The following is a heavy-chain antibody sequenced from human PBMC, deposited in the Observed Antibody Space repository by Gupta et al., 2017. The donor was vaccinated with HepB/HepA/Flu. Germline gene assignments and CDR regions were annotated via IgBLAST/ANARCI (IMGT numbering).Heavy chain of an antibody. J-gene: IGHJ1*01. D-gene: IGHD5-12*01. CDR3: ARGGYSSAVRSEYFQH. Sequence: QVQLQQWGPGLLKPSETLSLTCAVYGGSSGGYYCNWIRQPPGKGLEWIGEIIHSGSIKYNPSLKSRVTISSDMSKNQFSLKLSSVTAADTAVYYCARGGYSSAVRSEYFQHWGQGTLVTVPS. CDR1: GGSSGGYY. V-gene: IGHV4-34*02. CDR2: IIHSGSI.